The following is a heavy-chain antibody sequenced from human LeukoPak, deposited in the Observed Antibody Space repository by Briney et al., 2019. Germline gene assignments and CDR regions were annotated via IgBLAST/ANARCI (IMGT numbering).Heavy chain of an antibody. Sequence: SVKVSCKASGGTFSSYAISWVRQAPGQGLEWMGRIIPILGIANYAQKFQGRVTITADKSTSTAYMELSSLRSEDTAVYYCARGYYYDSSGYLQHWGQGTLVTVSS. CDR2: IIPILGIA. CDR3: ARGYYYDSSGYLQH. J-gene: IGHJ1*01. CDR1: GGTFSSYA. D-gene: IGHD3-22*01. V-gene: IGHV1-69*04.